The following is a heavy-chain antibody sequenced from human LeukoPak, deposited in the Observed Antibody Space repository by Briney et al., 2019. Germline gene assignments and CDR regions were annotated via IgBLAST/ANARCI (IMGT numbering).Heavy chain of an antibody. Sequence: SETLSLTCTVSGGSISSHYWSWIRQPPGKGLEGIGYVSYSGSTNYNPSLKSRVAISLDTSKNQFSLKLSSVTAADTAVYYCARGAVTFDPWGQGTLVTVSS. D-gene: IGHD4-11*01. CDR1: GGSISSHY. CDR2: VSYSGST. CDR3: ARGAVTFDP. V-gene: IGHV4-59*11. J-gene: IGHJ5*02.